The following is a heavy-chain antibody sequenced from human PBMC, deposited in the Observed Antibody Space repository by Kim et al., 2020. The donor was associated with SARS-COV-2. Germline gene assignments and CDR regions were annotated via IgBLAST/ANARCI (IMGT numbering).Heavy chain of an antibody. Sequence: SETLSLTCSVSGGSIRSSCYYWGWIRQPPGKGLEWNGSVYYTGSTYYNPSLKSRVTISVDTSKNQFSLKLSSVTAADTAVYYCARHFRGTSLRFLGLFQFDYWGQGTLLPVSS. V-gene: IGHV4-39*01. CDR3: ARHFRGTSLRFLGLFQFDY. CDR1: GGSIRSSCYY. CDR2: VYYTGST. J-gene: IGHJ4*02. D-gene: IGHD3-3*01.